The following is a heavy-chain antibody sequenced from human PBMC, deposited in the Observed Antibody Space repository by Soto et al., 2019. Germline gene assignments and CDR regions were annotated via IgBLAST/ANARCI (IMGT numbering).Heavy chain of an antibody. CDR3: ARDRILEWLDYYYGMDV. J-gene: IGHJ6*02. CDR1: GYTFTSYA. D-gene: IGHD3-3*01. CDR2: INAGNGNT. V-gene: IGHV1-3*01. Sequence: VASVKVSCKXCGYTFTSYAMHWVRQAPGQRLEWMGWINAGNGNTKYSQKFQGRVTITRDTSASTAYMELSSLRSEDTAVYYCARDRILEWLDYYYGMDVWGQGTTVTVSS.